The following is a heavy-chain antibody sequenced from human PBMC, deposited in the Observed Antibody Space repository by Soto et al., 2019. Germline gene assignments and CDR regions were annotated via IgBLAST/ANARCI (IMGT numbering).Heavy chain of an antibody. CDR2: MNPNSGNT. CDR1: GYTFTSYD. D-gene: IGHD3-22*01. Sequence: QVQLVQSGAEVKKPGASVKVSCKASGYTFTSYDINWVRQATGRGLEWMGWMNPNSGNTGYAQKFQGRVTMTRNTSISTAYMELSSLRSEDTAVYYCARGDDSSGYYREYYYYGMDVWGQGTTVTVSS. CDR3: ARGDDSSGYYREYYYYGMDV. J-gene: IGHJ6*02. V-gene: IGHV1-8*01.